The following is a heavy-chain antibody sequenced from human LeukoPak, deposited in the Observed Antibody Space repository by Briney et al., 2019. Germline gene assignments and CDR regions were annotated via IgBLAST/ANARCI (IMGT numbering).Heavy chain of an antibody. CDR2: IYSSGST. J-gene: IGHJ4*02. CDR1: GGLISSGSYY. V-gene: IGHV4-61*02. Sequence: PSETLSLTCTVSGGLISSGSYYWSWIRQPAGKGLEWIGRIYSSGSTNYNPALRSRLTISVDTSKNQFSLKLSSVTAADTAVCYCASTICISTSCYPGVVDYWGQGTLVTVSS. D-gene: IGHD2-2*01. CDR3: ASTICISTSCYPGVVDY.